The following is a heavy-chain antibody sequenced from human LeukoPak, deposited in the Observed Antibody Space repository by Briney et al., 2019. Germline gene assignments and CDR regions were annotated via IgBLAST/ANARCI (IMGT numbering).Heavy chain of an antibody. CDR2: INHSGST. J-gene: IGHJ6*02. CDR3: ARGTYDSIYYYYYGMDV. Sequence: SETLSLTCAVYGGSFSGYYWSRIRQPPGKGLEWIGEINHSGSTNYNPSLKSRVTISVDTSKNQFSLKLSSVTAADTAVYYCARGTYDSIYYYYYGMDVWGQGTTVTVSS. D-gene: IGHD3-22*01. V-gene: IGHV4-34*01. CDR1: GGSFSGYY.